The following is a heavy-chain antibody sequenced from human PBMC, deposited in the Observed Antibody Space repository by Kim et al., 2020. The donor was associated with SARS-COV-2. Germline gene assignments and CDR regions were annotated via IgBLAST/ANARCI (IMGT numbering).Heavy chain of an antibody. CDR3: ARTHVSSSWRVPRQKTRTNWFDP. J-gene: IGHJ5*02. CDR2: ISSSGSTI. V-gene: IGHV3-11*01. CDR1: GFTFSDYY. D-gene: IGHD6-13*01. Sequence: GGSLRLSCAASGFTFSDYYMSWIRQAPGKGLEWVSYISSSGSTIYYADSVKGRFTISRDNAKNSLYLQMNSLRAEDTAVYYCARTHVSSSWRVPRQKTRTNWFDPWGQGTLVTVSS.